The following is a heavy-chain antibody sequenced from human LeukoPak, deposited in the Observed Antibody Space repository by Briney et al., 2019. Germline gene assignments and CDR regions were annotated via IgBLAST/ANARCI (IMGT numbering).Heavy chain of an antibody. CDR3: ATSWLNYFDY. Sequence: ASVKVSCKAYGDTFSGYYMHWVRQAPGQGLEWMGWINPNSGGTNYAQKFQGRVTMTRDTSISTAYMELSRLRSDDTAVYYCATSWLNYFDYWGQGTLVTVSS. J-gene: IGHJ4*02. V-gene: IGHV1-2*02. CDR1: GDTFSGYY. CDR2: INPNSGGT. D-gene: IGHD6-13*01.